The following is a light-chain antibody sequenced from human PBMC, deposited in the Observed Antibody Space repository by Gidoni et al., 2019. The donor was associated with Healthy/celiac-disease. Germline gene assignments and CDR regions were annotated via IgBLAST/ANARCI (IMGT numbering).Light chain of an antibody. J-gene: IGKJ2*01. Sequence: DIQMTQSPSSLSASVGDRVTITCQASQDISNYLNWYQQKPGKAPKLLIYDASNLETGVPSRFSGSGSGTDFTFTIISLQPEDIATYYCQQYDNLPPPVGQGTKLEIK. V-gene: IGKV1-33*01. CDR2: DAS. CDR1: QDISNY. CDR3: QQYDNLPPP.